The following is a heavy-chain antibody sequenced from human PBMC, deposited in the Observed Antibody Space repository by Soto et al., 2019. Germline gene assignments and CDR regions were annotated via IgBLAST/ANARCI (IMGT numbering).Heavy chain of an antibody. CDR3: ARAPPHYGGKFYYYYGMDV. CDR1: GFTFSSYW. V-gene: IGHV3-7*01. Sequence: GGSLRLSCAASGFTFSSYWMSWVRQAPGKGLEWVANIKQDGSEKYYVDSVKGRFTISRDNAKNSLYLQMNSLRAEDTAVYYCARAPPHYGGKFYYYYGMDVWGQGTTVTVSS. J-gene: IGHJ6*02. CDR2: IKQDGSEK. D-gene: IGHD4-17*01.